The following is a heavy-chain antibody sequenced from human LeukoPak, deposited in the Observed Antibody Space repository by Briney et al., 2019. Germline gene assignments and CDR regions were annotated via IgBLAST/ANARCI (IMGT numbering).Heavy chain of an antibody. CDR2: ISWDGGST. CDR3: ARDKGSLRIFDY. CDR1: GFTFDDYA. J-gene: IGHJ4*02. D-gene: IGHD1-26*01. Sequence: GGSLRLSCAASGFTFDDYAMHWVRQAPGKGLEWVSLISWDGGSTYYADSVKGRFTISRENSKNSLYLQMNSLRAEDTAVYYCARDKGSLRIFDYWGQGTLVTVSS. V-gene: IGHV3-43D*03.